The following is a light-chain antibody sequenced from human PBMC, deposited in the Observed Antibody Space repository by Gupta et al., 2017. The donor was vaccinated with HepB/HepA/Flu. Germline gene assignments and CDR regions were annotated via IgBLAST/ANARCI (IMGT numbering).Light chain of an antibody. CDR1: KLGDKY. J-gene: IGLJ2*01. CDR3: QAWDSSTYVV. V-gene: IGLV3-1*01. CDR2: QDS. Sequence: SYALTHPPSVSASPGQTASMPCSGDKLGDKYACWYQQKPGQSPVLVIYQDSKRPSGIPERFSGSNSGNTATLTISGTQAMDEADYYCQAWDSSTYVVFGGGTKLTVL.